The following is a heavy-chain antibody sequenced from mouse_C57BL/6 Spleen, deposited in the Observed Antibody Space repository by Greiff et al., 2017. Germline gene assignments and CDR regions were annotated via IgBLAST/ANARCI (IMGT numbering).Heavy chain of an antibody. CDR2: INPYNGGT. D-gene: IGHD1-1*01. J-gene: IGHJ4*01. CDR3: ARKVYYYGSSYDYAMDY. V-gene: IGHV1-19*01. CDR1: GYTFTDYY. Sequence: VQLQQSGPVLVKPGASVKMSCKASGYTFTDYYMNWVKQSHGKSLEWIGVINPYNGGTSYNQKFKGKATLTVDKSSSTAYMELNSLTSEDSAVYYCARKVYYYGSSYDYAMDYWGQGTSVTVSS.